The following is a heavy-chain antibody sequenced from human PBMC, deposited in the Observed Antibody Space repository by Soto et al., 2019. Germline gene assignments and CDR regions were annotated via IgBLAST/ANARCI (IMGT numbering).Heavy chain of an antibody. V-gene: IGHV3-30*18. D-gene: IGHD4-17*01. J-gene: IGHJ4*02. CDR3: AKDHLLTTVTTVGD. Sequence: QVHLVESGGGVVQPGRSLRLSCAASGFTFSSHGMHWIRQAPGKGLEWVAVIPYDGNDKYYAESVKGRFTISRDNFKNTLYLQMDSLRVEDTAVYYCAKDHLLTTVTTVGDWGQGTLVTVSS. CDR2: IPYDGNDK. CDR1: GFTFSSHG.